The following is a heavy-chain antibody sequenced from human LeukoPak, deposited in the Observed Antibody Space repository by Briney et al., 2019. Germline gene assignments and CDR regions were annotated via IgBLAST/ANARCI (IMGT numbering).Heavy chain of an antibody. CDR2: IYHSGST. V-gene: IGHV4-4*02. CDR1: GGSISSSNW. D-gene: IGHD1-26*01. Sequence: KPSGTLSLTCAVSGGSISSSNWWSWVRQPPGKGLEWIGEIYHSGSTNYNPSLKSRVTISVDTSKNQFSLKLSSVTAADTAVYYCARARVGANFDYWGQGTLVTVSS. CDR3: ARARVGANFDY. J-gene: IGHJ4*02.